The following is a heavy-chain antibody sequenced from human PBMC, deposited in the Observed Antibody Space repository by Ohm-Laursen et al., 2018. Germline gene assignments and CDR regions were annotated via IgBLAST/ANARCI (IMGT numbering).Heavy chain of an antibody. D-gene: IGHD6-13*01. V-gene: IGHV3-48*04. J-gene: IGHJ4*02. CDR3: ARGGQQQVEDY. Sequence: SLRLSCAASGFSFSSYGMSWVRQAPGKGLEWVSYISSSGRTIYYADSLKGRFTISRDNAKNSLYLQMNSLRAEDTAVYYCARGGQQQVEDYWGQGTLVTVSS. CDR2: ISSSGRTI. CDR1: GFSFSSYG.